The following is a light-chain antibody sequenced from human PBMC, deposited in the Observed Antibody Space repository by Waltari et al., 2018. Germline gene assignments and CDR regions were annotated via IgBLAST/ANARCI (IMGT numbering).Light chain of an antibody. Sequence: DIQMTQSPSSLSASVGDRVTITCRASQSISTFLNWYQQKPGRAPQVLIYAASRLLSGVPSRFSGQGSRTDFTLTISSLQPEDFSTYFCQRSYSGPPWTFGQGTKVEVK. CDR3: QRSYSGPPWT. CDR1: QSISTF. J-gene: IGKJ1*01. CDR2: AAS. V-gene: IGKV1-39*01.